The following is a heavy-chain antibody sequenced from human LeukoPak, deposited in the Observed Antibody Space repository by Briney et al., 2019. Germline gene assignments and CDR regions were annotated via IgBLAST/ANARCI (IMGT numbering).Heavy chain of an antibody. V-gene: IGHV3-48*03. D-gene: IGHD1-1*01. CDR3: ARDATTEIGTVYMDV. Sequence: GGSLRLSCAASGFRFSDYEMNWVRQAPGKGLEWVLHISTSGNIIHYADSVKGRFTISRDNAKNSLYLQMNSLRTEDTALYFCARDATTEIGTVYMDVWGKGTTVTISS. CDR2: ISTSGNII. J-gene: IGHJ6*03. CDR1: GFRFSDYE.